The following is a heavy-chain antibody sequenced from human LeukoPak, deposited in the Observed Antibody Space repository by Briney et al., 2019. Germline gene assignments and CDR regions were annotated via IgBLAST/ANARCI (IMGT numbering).Heavy chain of an antibody. CDR1: GFTFSSYS. V-gene: IGHV3-21*01. D-gene: IGHD3-22*01. J-gene: IGHJ5*02. Sequence: KPGGSLRLSCVPSGFTFSSYSMKWVRQAPGKGLERVSSITSSSGYIYYADSVKGRFTISRDNAKNSLYLQMTSLRAEDTAVYYCARDEEVYYDSSGTRSWVWFDPWGQGTLVTVSS. CDR3: ARDEEVYYDSSGTRSWVWFDP. CDR2: ITSSSGYI.